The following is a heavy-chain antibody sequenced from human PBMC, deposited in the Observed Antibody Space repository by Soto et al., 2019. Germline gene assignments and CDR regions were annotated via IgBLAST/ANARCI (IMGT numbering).Heavy chain of an antibody. CDR3: ARGCDGGNSYFDY. Sequence: SETLSLTCTVSGGSISSYYWSWIRQPPGKGLEWIGYIYYSGSTNYNPSLKSRVTISVDTSKNQFSLKLSSVTAADTAVYYCARGCDGGNSYFDYWGQGTLVTVSS. D-gene: IGHD2-21*02. CDR1: GGSISSYY. V-gene: IGHV4-59*01. CDR2: IYYSGST. J-gene: IGHJ4*02.